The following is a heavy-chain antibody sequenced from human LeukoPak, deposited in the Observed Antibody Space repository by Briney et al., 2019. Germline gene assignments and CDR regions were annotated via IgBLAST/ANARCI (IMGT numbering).Heavy chain of an antibody. J-gene: IGHJ5*02. CDR2: INHSGST. Sequence: SETLSLTCAVYGGSFSGYYWSWIRQPPGKGLEWIGEINHSGSTNYNPSLKSRVTISVDTSKNQFSLKLTSVTAADTAVYSCARHDGGSYGNWFDPWGQGTRVTVSS. D-gene: IGHD1-26*01. CDR1: GGSFSGYY. CDR3: ARHDGGSYGNWFDP. V-gene: IGHV4-34*01.